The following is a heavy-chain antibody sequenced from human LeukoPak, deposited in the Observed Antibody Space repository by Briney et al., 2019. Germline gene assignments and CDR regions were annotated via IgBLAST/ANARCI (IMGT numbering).Heavy chain of an antibody. D-gene: IGHD3-22*01. CDR2: IYWNDEK. Sequence: VSGPTLVNPTQTLTLTCTFSGFSFSTSGVGVGWIRQPPGKALEWLALIYWNDEKRYSPSLKSRLTITKDTLKNQVVLTMTNMDPVDTATYYCAHRHVGYSNSYWFDPWGQGTLVTVSS. CDR1: GFSFSTSGVG. V-gene: IGHV2-5*01. J-gene: IGHJ5*02. CDR3: AHRHVGYSNSYWFDP.